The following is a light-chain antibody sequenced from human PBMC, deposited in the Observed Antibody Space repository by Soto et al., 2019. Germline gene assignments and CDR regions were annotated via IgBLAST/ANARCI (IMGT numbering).Light chain of an antibody. Sequence: QSALTQPRSVSGSPGQSVTISCTGTSSDVGGYKYVSWYQQHPGKAPKLKIYDVSTRPSGVPARFSGSKSGNTASLTISGLQAEDEADYYCCSYAGSDSYVFGTGTKLTVL. CDR2: DVS. J-gene: IGLJ1*01. V-gene: IGLV2-11*01. CDR1: SSDVGGYKY. CDR3: CSYAGSDSYV.